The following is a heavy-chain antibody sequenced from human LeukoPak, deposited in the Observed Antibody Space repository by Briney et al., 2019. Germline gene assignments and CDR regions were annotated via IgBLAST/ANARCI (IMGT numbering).Heavy chain of an antibody. J-gene: IGHJ4*02. V-gene: IGHV3-7*03. CDR3: ARDVDTNY. Sequence: GGSLRLSCTASGFTFGTFWMTWVRQAPGKGLEWVANIKEDGSEKYYEDSVKGRFTISRDNARKSLSLQMNSLRAEDTAVYYCARDVDTNYWGQGTLVTVSS. D-gene: IGHD5-18*01. CDR2: IKEDGSEK. CDR1: GFTFGTFW.